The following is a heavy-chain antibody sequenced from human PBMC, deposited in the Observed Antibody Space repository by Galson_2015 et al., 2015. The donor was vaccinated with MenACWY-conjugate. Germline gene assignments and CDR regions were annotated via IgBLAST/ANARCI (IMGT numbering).Heavy chain of an antibody. Sequence: CAISGDSVSSNSAAWNWIRQSPSRGFEWLGRTYYRSQWHYDYAVSVKGRMTINPDTSKNEISLQLHSVTPEDTAVYYCAREGSNRYHSDYFCCASWGQGTLVTVSS. J-gene: IGHJ5*02. CDR3: AREGSNRYHSDYFCCAS. D-gene: IGHD3-22*01. V-gene: IGHV6-1*01. CDR1: GDSVSSNSAA. CDR2: TYYRSQWHY.